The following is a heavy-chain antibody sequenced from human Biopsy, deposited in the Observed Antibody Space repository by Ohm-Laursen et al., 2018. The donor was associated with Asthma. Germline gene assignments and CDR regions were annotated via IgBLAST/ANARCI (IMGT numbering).Heavy chain of an antibody. CDR1: GYTFINYA. D-gene: IGHD1-7*01. CDR3: ARRGITGTALDY. V-gene: IGHV1-3*01. J-gene: IGHJ4*02. Sequence: ASVKVSCKASGYTFINYAIHWVRQAPGQRPEWMGWINAGNGNTKYSQKFQGRVTITRDTSATTAYMELSSLRSEDTAVYYCARRGITGTALDYWGQGTLVTVSS. CDR2: INAGNGNT.